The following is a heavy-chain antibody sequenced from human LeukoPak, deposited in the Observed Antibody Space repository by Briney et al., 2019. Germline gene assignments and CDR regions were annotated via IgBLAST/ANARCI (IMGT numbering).Heavy chain of an antibody. Sequence: GGSLRLSCAASGFTFDTYAMHWVRQAPGEGLEWMAVIWYDGSRKEYADSVKGRFTVSRDNSKHTLYLQMNSLRAEDTAVYYCAKTLFYDRGHETFQHWGQGTLVTVSS. CDR3: AKTLFYDRGHETFQH. CDR2: IWYDGSRK. CDR1: GFTFDTYA. J-gene: IGHJ1*01. D-gene: IGHD2/OR15-2a*01. V-gene: IGHV3-33*06.